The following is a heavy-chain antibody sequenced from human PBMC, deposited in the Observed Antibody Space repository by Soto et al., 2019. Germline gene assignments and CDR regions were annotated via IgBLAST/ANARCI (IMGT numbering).Heavy chain of an antibody. Sequence: TLSLTCTVSGGSISSGDHYWSWIRQPPGKGLEWIGYIYYSGTTYYNPSLKSRVTISVDTSENQFSLKVNSVTAADTAVYYCARALIQLWPHYYYGMDVWGQGTTVTVSS. CDR1: GGSISSGDHY. V-gene: IGHV4-30-4*01. CDR3: ARALIQLWPHYYYGMDV. J-gene: IGHJ6*02. D-gene: IGHD5-18*01. CDR2: IYYSGTT.